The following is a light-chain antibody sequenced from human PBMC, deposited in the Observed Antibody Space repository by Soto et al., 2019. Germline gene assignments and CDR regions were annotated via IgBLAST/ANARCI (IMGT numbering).Light chain of an antibody. CDR3: MSYAGSNTYV. Sequence: QSALTQPPSASGSPGQSVTISCTGTKSDIGVYDFVSWYQHHPGKAPRLIIYEVVQRPSGVPDRFSGSKSGNTASLTVSGLQAADEADYFCMSYAGSNTYVFGSGTKVTLL. CDR2: EVV. CDR1: KSDIGVYDF. V-gene: IGLV2-8*01. J-gene: IGLJ1*01.